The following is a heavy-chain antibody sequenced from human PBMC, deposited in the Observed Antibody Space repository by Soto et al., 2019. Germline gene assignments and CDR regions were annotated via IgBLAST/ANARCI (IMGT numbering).Heavy chain of an antibody. CDR3: TFATWSAETFDI. J-gene: IGHJ3*02. D-gene: IGHD2-2*01. Sequence: QVHLVQSGAEVKKPGSSVKVSCKASGGTFNTYTLIWVRQAPGQGLEWMGRIIPFLSITNSAQNSKDRVTITADKSTTTAYMELTSLRSADTAVYYFTFATWSAETFDIWGQGTMVTVSS. CDR2: IIPFLSIT. V-gene: IGHV1-69*02. CDR1: GGTFNTYT.